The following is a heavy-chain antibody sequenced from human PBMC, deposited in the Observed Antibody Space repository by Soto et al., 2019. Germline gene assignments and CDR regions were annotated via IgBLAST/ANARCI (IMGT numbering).Heavy chain of an antibody. CDR1: GYSFTSYW. V-gene: IGHV5-51*01. D-gene: IGHD6-13*01. CDR2: IYPGDSDT. Sequence: GESLKISCKGSGYSFTSYWIGWVRQMPGKGLEWMGIIYPGDSDTRYSPSFQGQVTISADKSISTAYLQWSSLKASDTAMYYCARHPRDVAAAGTGYYYGMDVWGQATTVTVSS. J-gene: IGHJ6*02. CDR3: ARHPRDVAAAGTGYYYGMDV.